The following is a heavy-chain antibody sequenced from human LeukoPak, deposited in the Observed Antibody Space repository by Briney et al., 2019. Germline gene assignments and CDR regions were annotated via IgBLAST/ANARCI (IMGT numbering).Heavy chain of an antibody. D-gene: IGHD3-22*01. CDR1: GFTFSDYY. CDR2: ISSSGSTI. V-gene: IGHV3-11*04. Sequence: PGGSLRLSCAASGFTFSDYYMSWIRQAPGKGLEWVSYISSSGSTIYYANSVKGRSTISRDNAQHSLFLEVHSLRAEDTGGYYCVRDSHYYDTSDPKYRLDYWGQGTLVTVSS. J-gene: IGHJ4*02. CDR3: VRDSHYYDTSDPKYRLDY.